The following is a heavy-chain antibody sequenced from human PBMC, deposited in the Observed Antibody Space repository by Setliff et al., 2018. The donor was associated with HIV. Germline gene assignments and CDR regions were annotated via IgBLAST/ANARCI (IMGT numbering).Heavy chain of an antibody. CDR2: IDYRGST. CDR3: ARAPFPVAGFDYFDH. Sequence: SETLSLTCTVSGGPLSSYYWNWIRQPPGKGLEWIGDIDYRGSTNYNPSLQSRVIISADTSKNQFSLKLSSVTAADTAIYYCARAPFPVAGFDYFDHWGQGTQVTVSS. D-gene: IGHD6-19*01. CDR1: GGPLSSYY. J-gene: IGHJ4*02. V-gene: IGHV4-59*01.